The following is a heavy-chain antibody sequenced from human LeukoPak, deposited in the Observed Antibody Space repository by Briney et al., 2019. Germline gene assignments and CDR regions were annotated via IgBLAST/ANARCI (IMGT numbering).Heavy chain of an antibody. CDR1: GGSISSSSYY. J-gene: IGHJ3*02. V-gene: IGHV4-39*01. CDR2: IYYSGST. Sequence: SETLSLTCTVSGGSISSSSYYWGWIRQPPGKGLEWLGSIYYSGSTYYHPSLKSRVTLSVDTSKNQFSLTLSSVTAADTAVYYRARHKREIAVAGLNAFDIWGQGTMVTVSS. CDR3: ARHKREIAVAGLNAFDI. D-gene: IGHD6-19*01.